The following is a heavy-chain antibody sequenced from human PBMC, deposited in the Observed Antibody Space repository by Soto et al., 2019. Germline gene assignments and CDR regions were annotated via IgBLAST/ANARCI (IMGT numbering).Heavy chain of an antibody. J-gene: IGHJ6*02. CDR1: GYSFTSYW. D-gene: IGHD2-2*02. V-gene: IGHV5-51*01. Sequence: GESLKISCKGSGYSFTSYWIGWVRQMPGKGLEWMGIIYPGDSDTRYSPSFQGQVTISADKSISTAYLQWSSLKASDTAMYYCARGYQCSSTSCYNYYYYGMDVWGQGTTVTVS. CDR2: IYPGDSDT. CDR3: ARGYQCSSTSCYNYYYYGMDV.